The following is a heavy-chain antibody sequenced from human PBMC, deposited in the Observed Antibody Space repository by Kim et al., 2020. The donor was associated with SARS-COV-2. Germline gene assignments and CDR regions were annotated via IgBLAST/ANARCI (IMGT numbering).Heavy chain of an antibody. V-gene: IGHV3-9*01. CDR2: ISWNSGSI. D-gene: IGHD6-13*01. CDR1: GFTFDDYA. J-gene: IGHJ4*02. CDR3: AKDMAAAGRGQADY. Sequence: GGSLRLSCAASGFTFDDYAMHWVRQAPGKGLEWVSGISWNSGSIGYADSVKGRFTISRDNAKNSLYLQMNSLRAEDTALYYCAKDMAAAGRGQADYWGQG.